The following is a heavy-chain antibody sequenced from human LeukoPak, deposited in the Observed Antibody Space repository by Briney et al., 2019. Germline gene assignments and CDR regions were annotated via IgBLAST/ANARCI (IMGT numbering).Heavy chain of an antibody. Sequence: SCKASGGTFSSYAISWVRQAPGKGLEWVSSISSSSSYIYYADSVKGRFTISRDNAKNSLYLQMNSLRAEDTAVYYCARPHLGPMVYATYYYYYMDVWGKGTTVTVSS. D-gene: IGHD2-8*01. CDR2: ISSSSSYI. CDR3: ARPHLGPMVYATYYYYYMDV. V-gene: IGHV3-21*01. CDR1: GGTFSSYA. J-gene: IGHJ6*03.